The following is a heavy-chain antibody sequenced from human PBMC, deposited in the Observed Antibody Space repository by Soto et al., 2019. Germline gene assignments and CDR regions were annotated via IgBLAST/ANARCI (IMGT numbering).Heavy chain of an antibody. Sequence: PGGSLRLSCAASGFTFSSYGMHWVRQAPGKGLEWVAVIWYDGSNEYYADSVKGRFTISRDNSKNTLYLQMNSLRAEDTAVYYCARDRVVAALSHGGGMDVWGQGTTVTVSS. J-gene: IGHJ6*02. D-gene: IGHD2-15*01. V-gene: IGHV3-33*01. CDR3: ARDRVVAALSHGGGMDV. CDR1: GFTFSSYG. CDR2: IWYDGSNE.